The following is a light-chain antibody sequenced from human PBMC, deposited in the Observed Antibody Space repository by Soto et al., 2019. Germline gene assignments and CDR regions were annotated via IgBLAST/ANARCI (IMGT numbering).Light chain of an antibody. CDR3: QQSYSTPWT. CDR2: ATS. Sequence: DIQMTQSPSSLSASVGDRVTITCRASQSISSYLNWYQQKPGKAHKXLIYATSSLQSGVPSRFSGSGSGTDFSLTISSLQPEDVETYYRQQSYSTPWTFGQGTKVDIK. J-gene: IGKJ1*01. V-gene: IGKV1-39*01. CDR1: QSISSY.